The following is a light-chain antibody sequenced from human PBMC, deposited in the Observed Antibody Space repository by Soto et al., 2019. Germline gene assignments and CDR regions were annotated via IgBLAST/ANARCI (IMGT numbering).Light chain of an antibody. V-gene: IGKV3-20*01. Sequence: EVVLTQSPGTLSLSPGERATLSCRASQGVTTAYLAWYQHKPGQAPRLLIYGASNRATGIPDRFSGSGSGTDFHLTISRMEPEDFAVSSCQQYGASPLFTFGPGTKVDLQ. CDR1: QGVTTAY. J-gene: IGKJ3*01. CDR2: GAS. CDR3: QQYGASPLFT.